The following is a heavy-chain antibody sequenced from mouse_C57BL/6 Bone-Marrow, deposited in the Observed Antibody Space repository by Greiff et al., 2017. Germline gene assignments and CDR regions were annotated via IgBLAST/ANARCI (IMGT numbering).Heavy chain of an antibody. CDR3: TDGYDYFDY. D-gene: IGHD2-2*01. Sequence: VQLQQSGAELVRPGASVTLSCKASGYTFTDYEMHWVKQTPVHGLAWIGAIDPETGGTAYNQKFKGKAILTADKSSSSAYMGIRSLTSEDSAVYYCTDGYDYFDYGGQGTTLTVSS. V-gene: IGHV1-15*01. CDR2: IDPETGGT. CDR1: GYTFTDYE. J-gene: IGHJ2*01.